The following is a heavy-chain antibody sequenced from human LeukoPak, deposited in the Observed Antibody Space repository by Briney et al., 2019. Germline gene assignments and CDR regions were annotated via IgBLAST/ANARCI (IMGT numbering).Heavy chain of an antibody. Sequence: ASVKVSCKASGYTFTGYYMHWVRQAPGQGFEWMGWSNPNSGGTNYAQKFQGRVTMTRDTSISTAYMELSRLRSDDTAVYYCARDPVLGIAATRRFDYWGQGTLVTVSS. J-gene: IGHJ4*02. CDR2: SNPNSGGT. CDR1: GYTFTGYY. CDR3: ARDPVLGIAATRRFDY. V-gene: IGHV1-2*02. D-gene: IGHD6-13*01.